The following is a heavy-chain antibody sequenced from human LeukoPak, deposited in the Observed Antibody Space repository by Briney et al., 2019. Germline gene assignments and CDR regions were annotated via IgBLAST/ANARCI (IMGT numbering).Heavy chain of an antibody. CDR3: AINGTNYYYYYMDV. CDR1: GYTLTGYY. D-gene: IGHD1-7*01. Sequence: ASVKVSCKASGYTLTGYYMHWVRQAPGHGVEWMGWINPNSGGTNYAQKFQGRVTMTRDTSISTAYMELSRLRSDHTAVYYCAINGTNYYYYYMDVWGKGTAVTVSS. CDR2: INPNSGGT. J-gene: IGHJ6*03. V-gene: IGHV1-2*02.